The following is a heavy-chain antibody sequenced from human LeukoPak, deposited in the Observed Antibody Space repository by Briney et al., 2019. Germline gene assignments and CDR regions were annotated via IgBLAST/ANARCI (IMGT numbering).Heavy chain of an antibody. J-gene: IGHJ6*03. CDR3: ARRRSSARYYYYYYMDV. D-gene: IGHD6-6*01. Sequence: PSETLSLTCAVYGGSFSGYYWSWIRQPPGKGLEWIGEINHSGSTNYNPSLKSRVTISVDTSKNQFSLKLSSVTAADTAVYYCARRRSSARYYYYYYMDVWGKGTTVTVSS. CDR2: INHSGST. V-gene: IGHV4-34*01. CDR1: GGSFSGYY.